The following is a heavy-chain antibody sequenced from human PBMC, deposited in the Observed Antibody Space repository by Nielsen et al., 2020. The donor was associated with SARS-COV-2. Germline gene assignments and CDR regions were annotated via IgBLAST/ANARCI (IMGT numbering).Heavy chain of an antibody. CDR2: IKQDGSEK. CDR3: AREGYYYYYYMDV. V-gene: IGHV3-7*01. J-gene: IGHJ6*03. Sequence: GESLKISCAASGFTFSSYWMSWVRQAPGKGLEWVANIKQDGSEKYYVDSVKGRFTISRDNAKNSLYLQMNSLRAEDTAVYYCAREGYYYYYYMDVWGKGTTVTVSS. CDR1: GFTFSSYW.